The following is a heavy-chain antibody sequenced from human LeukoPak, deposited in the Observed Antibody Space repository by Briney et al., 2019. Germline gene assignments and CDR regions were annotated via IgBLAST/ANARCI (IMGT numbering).Heavy chain of an antibody. J-gene: IGHJ4*02. D-gene: IGHD6-19*01. CDR2: INPSGGST. CDR3: ARGRGGVAGQLSPDY. CDR1: EYTFTSYY. Sequence: ASVKVSCKASEYTFTSYYMHWVRQAPGQGLEWVGIINPSGGSTSYAQKFQGRVTMTRDTSTYTVYMELSSLRSEDTAVYYCARGRGGVAGQLSPDYSGPRTLATVSP. V-gene: IGHV1-46*01.